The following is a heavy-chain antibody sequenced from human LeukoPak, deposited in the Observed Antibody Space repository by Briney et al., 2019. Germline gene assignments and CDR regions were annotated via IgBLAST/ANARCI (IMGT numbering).Heavy chain of an antibody. CDR1: GGSISSYY. Sequence: SETLSLTCTVSGGSISSYYWSWIRQPPGKGLEWIGYIYYSGSTNYNPSLKSRVTISVDMSKNQFSLKLSSVTAADTAVYYCARLSEDSDYYDSSGYYYRERETDAFDIWGQGTMVTVSS. CDR3: ARLSEDSDYYDSSGYYYRERETDAFDI. CDR2: IYYSGST. D-gene: IGHD3-22*01. J-gene: IGHJ3*02. V-gene: IGHV4-59*08.